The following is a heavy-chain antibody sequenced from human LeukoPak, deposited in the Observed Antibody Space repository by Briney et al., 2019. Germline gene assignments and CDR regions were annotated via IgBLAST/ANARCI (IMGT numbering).Heavy chain of an antibody. Sequence: SETLSLTCAVYGRSFSGYYWSWIRQPPGKGLEWIGEINHSGSTNYNPSLKSRVTISVDTSKNQFSLKLSSVTAADTAVYYCARGLPHPIVVVPAAQHDAFDIWGQGTMVTVSS. CDR1: GRSFSGYY. D-gene: IGHD2-2*01. V-gene: IGHV4-34*01. J-gene: IGHJ3*02. CDR3: ARGLPHPIVVVPAAQHDAFDI. CDR2: INHSGST.